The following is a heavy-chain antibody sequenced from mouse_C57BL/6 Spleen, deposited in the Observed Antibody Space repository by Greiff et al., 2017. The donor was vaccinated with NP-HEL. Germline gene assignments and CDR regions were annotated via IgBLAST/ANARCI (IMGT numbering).Heavy chain of an antibody. V-gene: IGHV1-43*01. CDR2: INPSTGGT. J-gene: IGHJ2*01. CDR1: GYSFTGYY. CDR3: ARTLSYDGDYFDY. Sequence: EVQLQQSGPELVKPGASVKISCKASGYSFTGYYMHWVKQSSEKSLEWIGEINPSTGGTSYNQKFKGKATLTVDKSSSTAYMQLKSLTSEDSAVYYCARTLSYDGDYFDYWGQGTTLTVSS. D-gene: IGHD2-12*01.